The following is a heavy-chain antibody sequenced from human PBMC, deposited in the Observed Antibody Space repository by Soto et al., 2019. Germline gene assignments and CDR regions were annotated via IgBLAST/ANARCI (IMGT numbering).Heavy chain of an antibody. Sequence: PGGSLRLSCTASGFTFSSHDMNWVRQAPGKGLEWVSFLSGSAGITFYADSVKGRFTISRDNSKNTLYLQMSSLRAEDTAVYYCAKDRGIEGSSVRAFDVWGQGTMVTVSS. CDR2: LSGSAGIT. V-gene: IGHV3-23*01. J-gene: IGHJ3*01. CDR1: GFTFSSHD. D-gene: IGHD1-26*01. CDR3: AKDRGIEGSSVRAFDV.